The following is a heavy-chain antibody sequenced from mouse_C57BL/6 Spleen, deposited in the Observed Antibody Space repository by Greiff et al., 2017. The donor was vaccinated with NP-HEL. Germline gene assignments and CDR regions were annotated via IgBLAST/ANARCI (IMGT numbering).Heavy chain of an antibody. CDR3: AVYSTESWFAY. Sequence: EVKLMESGGGLVKPGGSLKLSCAASGFTFSDYGMHWVRQAPEKGLEWVAYISSGSSTIYYADTVKGRFTITRDNAKKTRFLQMTSLRSEDSAMYYCAVYSTESWFAYWGQGTLVTVSA. J-gene: IGHJ3*01. CDR2: ISSGSSTI. D-gene: IGHD2-5*01. CDR1: GFTFSDYG. V-gene: IGHV5-17*01.